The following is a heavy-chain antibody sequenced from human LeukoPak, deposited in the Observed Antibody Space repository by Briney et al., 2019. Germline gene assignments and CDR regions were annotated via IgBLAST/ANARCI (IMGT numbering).Heavy chain of an antibody. CDR1: GVSISSSSHF. Sequence: PSETLSLTCTVSGVSISSSSHFWSWLRQPPGKGLEWIASINYSGSTYYNPSLKSRVTISVDTSKNQFSLKLSSVTAADTAVFYCVRYVVSGSGIYYFDYWGQGTLVTVSS. D-gene: IGHD3-10*01. CDR2: INYSGST. CDR3: VRYVVSGSGIYYFDY. V-gene: IGHV4-39*01. J-gene: IGHJ4*02.